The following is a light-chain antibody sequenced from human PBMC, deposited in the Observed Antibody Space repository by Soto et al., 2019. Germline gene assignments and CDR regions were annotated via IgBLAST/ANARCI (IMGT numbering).Light chain of an antibody. CDR3: QKYGSSPPIT. CDR1: QSVSSKY. Sequence: EIVLTQSPGTLSLSPGERATLSCRASQSVSSKYLAWYQQKPGQAPRFLIYGASSRATGIPDRFSGSGSGTDFTLTISRLEPEEVAVYYCQKYGSSPPITFGQGTRLEIK. V-gene: IGKV3-20*01. J-gene: IGKJ5*01. CDR2: GAS.